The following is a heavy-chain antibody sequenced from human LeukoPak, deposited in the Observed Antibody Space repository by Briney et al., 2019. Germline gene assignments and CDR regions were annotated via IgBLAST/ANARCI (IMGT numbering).Heavy chain of an antibody. D-gene: IGHD3-10*01. CDR3: ARAILWFGEPKQYYFDY. CDR2: IXXXFGKA. Sequence: WXRXXXXXXXXXXXGIXXXFGKANYAQKLEGRVTINTDESTRTAYMEVSRLRSEDTAVYYCARAILWFGEPKQYYFDYWGQGTLVTVSS. J-gene: IGHJ4*02. V-gene: IGHV1-69*05.